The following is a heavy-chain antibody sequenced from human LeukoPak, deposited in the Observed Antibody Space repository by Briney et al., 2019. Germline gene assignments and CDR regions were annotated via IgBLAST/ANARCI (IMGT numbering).Heavy chain of an antibody. Sequence: SETLSLTCTVSGYSISSGYYWSWIRQPPGKGLEWIGYIYHSGSTNYNPSLNSRVTISVDTSRNQFSLKLSSVTAADTAVYYCGSSHSSSWYDWWGQGTLVTVTS. CDR1: GYSISSGYY. CDR3: GSSHSSSWYDW. V-gene: IGHV4-38-2*02. J-gene: IGHJ4*02. D-gene: IGHD6-13*01. CDR2: IYHSGST.